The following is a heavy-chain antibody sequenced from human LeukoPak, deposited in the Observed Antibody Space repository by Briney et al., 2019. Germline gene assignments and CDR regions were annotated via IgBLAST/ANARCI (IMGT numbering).Heavy chain of an antibody. CDR3: ARLTYYYDSSGYYTNWFDP. D-gene: IGHD3-22*01. V-gene: IGHV4-59*01. J-gene: IGHJ5*02. CDR1: DGSISSYY. CDR2: IYYSGST. Sequence: SETLSLTCTVSDGSISSYYWSWIRQPPGKGLEWIGYIYYSGSTNYNPSLKSRVTISVDTSKNQFSLKLSSVTAADTAVYYCARLTYYYDSSGYYTNWFDPWGQGTLVTVSS.